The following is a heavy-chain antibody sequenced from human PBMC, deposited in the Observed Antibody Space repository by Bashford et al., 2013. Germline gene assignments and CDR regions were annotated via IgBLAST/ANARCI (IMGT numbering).Heavy chain of an antibody. J-gene: IGHJ6*02. D-gene: IGHD2-15*01. Sequence: GESLKISCKGSGYSFTSYWIAWVRQMPGKGLEWMGIIYPGDSDTKYSPSFQGQVTISADKSISTAYLQWSSLKASDTAIYYCAKSSTSGAGYHYYYHGMDVWGQGTTVTVSS. V-gene: IGHV5-51*01. CDR3: AKSSTSGAGYHYYYHGMDV. CDR1: GYSFTSYW. CDR2: IYPGDSDT.